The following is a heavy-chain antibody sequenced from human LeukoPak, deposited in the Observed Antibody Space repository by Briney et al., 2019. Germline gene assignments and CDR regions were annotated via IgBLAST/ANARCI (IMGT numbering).Heavy chain of an antibody. CDR1: GFTFSSYS. J-gene: IGHJ4*02. V-gene: IGHV3-48*04. CDR2: ISSSSTI. D-gene: IGHD6-13*01. Sequence: GGSLRLSCAASGFTFSSYSMNWVRQAPGKGLEWVSYISSSSTIYYADSVKGRFTISRDNAKNSLYLQMNSLRADDTAVYYCARATRYSNTWYFDSWGQGTPVTVSS. CDR3: ARATRYSNTWYFDS.